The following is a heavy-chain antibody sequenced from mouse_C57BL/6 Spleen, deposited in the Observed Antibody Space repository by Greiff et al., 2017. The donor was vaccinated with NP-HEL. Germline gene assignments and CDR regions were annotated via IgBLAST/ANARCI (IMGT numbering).Heavy chain of an antibody. J-gene: IGHJ3*01. Sequence: QVQLQQPGTELAKPGASVKLSCKASGYTFTSYWMHWVKQRPGQGLEWIGNINPSNGGTNYNEKFKSKATLTVDKSSSTAYMQLSSLTSEDSAVYYCARALLRAPWFAYWGQGTLVTVSA. CDR1: GYTFTSYW. CDR2: INPSNGGT. D-gene: IGHD1-1*01. CDR3: ARALLRAPWFAY. V-gene: IGHV1-53*01.